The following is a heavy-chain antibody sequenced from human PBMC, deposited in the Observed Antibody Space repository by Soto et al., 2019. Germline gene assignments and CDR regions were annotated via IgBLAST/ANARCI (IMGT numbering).Heavy chain of an antibody. J-gene: IGHJ4*02. V-gene: IGHV4-59*01. CDR2: IYYSGST. D-gene: IGHD5-18*01. CDR1: GGSISSYY. CDR3: ASFSGYSYGYDY. Sequence: SETLSLTCTVSGGSISSYYWSWIRQPPGKGLEWIGYIYYSGSTNYNPSLKSRVTISVDTSKNQFSLKLSSVTAADTAVYYCASFSGYSYGYDYWGQGNLVPVSS.